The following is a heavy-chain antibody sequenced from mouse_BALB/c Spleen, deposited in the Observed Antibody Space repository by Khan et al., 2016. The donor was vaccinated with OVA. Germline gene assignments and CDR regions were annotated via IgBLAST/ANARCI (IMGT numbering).Heavy chain of an antibody. CDR2: ISSGGDNT. J-gene: IGHJ3*01. D-gene: IGHD1-1*02. V-gene: IGHV5-9*03. CDR1: GFTFSSFT. Sequence: LVESRGGLVKPGGSLKLSCAASGFTFSSFTMSWVRQTPEKRLEWVASISSGGDNTYYPDSVKGRFTISRDNAKNNLYLQMSSLRSEDTALYYCARSNYGPFAYWGQGTLVTVSA. CDR3: ARSNYGPFAY.